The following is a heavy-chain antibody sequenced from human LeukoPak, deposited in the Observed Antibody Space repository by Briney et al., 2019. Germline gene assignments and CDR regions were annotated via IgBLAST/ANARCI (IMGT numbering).Heavy chain of an antibody. CDR1: GGSISSGSYY. Sequence: SETLSLTCTVSGGSISSGSYYWGWIRQPPGKGLEWIGSIYYSGSTYYNPSLKSRVTISVDTSKNQFSLKLSSVTAADTAVYYCARQSHDYGDYLDYWGQGTLVTVSS. CDR2: IYYSGST. V-gene: IGHV4-39*07. D-gene: IGHD4-17*01. CDR3: ARQSHDYGDYLDY. J-gene: IGHJ4*02.